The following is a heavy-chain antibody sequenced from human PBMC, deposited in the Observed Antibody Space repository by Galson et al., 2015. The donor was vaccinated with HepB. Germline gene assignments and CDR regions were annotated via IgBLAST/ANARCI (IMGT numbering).Heavy chain of an antibody. Sequence: SLRLSCAASGFTFSSYSMNWVRQAPGKGLEWVSYISSSSSTIYYADSVKGRFTISRDNAKNSLYLQMNSLRAEDTAVYYCARVAILLKGAFDIWGQGTMVTVSS. D-gene: IGHD2-15*01. CDR2: ISSSSSTI. V-gene: IGHV3-48*01. CDR1: GFTFSSYS. CDR3: ARVAILLKGAFDI. J-gene: IGHJ3*02.